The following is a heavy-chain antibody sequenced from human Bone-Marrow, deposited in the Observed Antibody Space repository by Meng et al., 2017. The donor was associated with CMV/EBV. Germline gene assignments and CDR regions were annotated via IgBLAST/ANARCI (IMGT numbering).Heavy chain of an antibody. CDR1: GFIFSSFS. CDR3: ARGPTIVVVPAAVYFQH. CDR2: ISGSSSTM. V-gene: IGHV3-48*04. J-gene: IGHJ1*01. D-gene: IGHD2-2*01. Sequence: GESLKISCTGSGFIFSSFSMNWVRQAPGKGLEWVSYISGSSSTMYYADSVKGRFTISRDNAKNSLYLQMNSLRAEDTAVYYCARGPTIVVVPAAVYFQHWGQGTLVTVSS.